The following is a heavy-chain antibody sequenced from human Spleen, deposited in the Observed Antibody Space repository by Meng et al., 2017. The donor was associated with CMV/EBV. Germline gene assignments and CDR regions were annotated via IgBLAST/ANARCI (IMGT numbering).Heavy chain of an antibody. Sequence: GWGQGRVKLSGILLLTCTVSGCSISSSSYYWGWIRQPPGKGLEWIGSIYYSGSTYYNPSLKSRVTISVDTSKNQFSLKLSSVTAADTAVYYCATSGSYTFDYWGQGTLVTVSS. V-gene: IGHV4-39*07. CDR3: ATSGSYTFDY. D-gene: IGHD2-15*01. CDR2: IYYSGST. CDR1: GCSISSSSYY. J-gene: IGHJ4*02.